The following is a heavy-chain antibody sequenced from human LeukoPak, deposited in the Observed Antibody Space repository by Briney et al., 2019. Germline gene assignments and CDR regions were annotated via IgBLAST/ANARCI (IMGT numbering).Heavy chain of an antibody. CDR2: ISWNSGSI. CDR1: GFTFDDYA. J-gene: IGHJ4*02. CDR3: AKDRVVRGVIITIVDY. V-gene: IGHV3-9*01. Sequence: SLRLSCAASGFTFDDYAMHWVRQAPGKGLEWVSGISWNSGSIGYADSVKGRFTISRDNAKNSLYLQMNSLRAEDTALYYCAKDRVVRGVIITIVDYWGQGTLVTVSS. D-gene: IGHD3-10*01.